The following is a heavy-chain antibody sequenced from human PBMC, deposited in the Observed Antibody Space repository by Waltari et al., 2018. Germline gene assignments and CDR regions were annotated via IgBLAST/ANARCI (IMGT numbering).Heavy chain of an antibody. CDR2: IGTAGDP. D-gene: IGHD3-10*01. V-gene: IGHV3-13*05. Sequence: RGVRTGTGKGLGWVSAIGTAGDPYYQGSVKGRFTISRENAKNSLYLQMNSLRAGDTAVYYCARDGGYGSGNAFDIWGQGTMVTVSS. J-gene: IGHJ3*02. CDR3: ARDGGYGSGNAFDI.